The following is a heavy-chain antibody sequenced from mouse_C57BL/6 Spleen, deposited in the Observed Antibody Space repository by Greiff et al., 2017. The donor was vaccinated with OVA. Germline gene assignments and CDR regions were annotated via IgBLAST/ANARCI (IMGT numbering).Heavy chain of an antibody. V-gene: IGHV1-59*01. CDR1: GYTFTSYW. J-gene: IGHJ1*03. D-gene: IGHD1-1*01. CDR3: ARYGSSYKYFDV. Sequence: QVQLQQPGAELVRPGTSVKLSCKASGYTFTSYWMHWVKQRPGQGLEWIGVIDPSDSYTNYNQKFKGKATLTVDTSSSTAYMQLSSLTAEDSAGYYCARYGSSYKYFDVWGTGTTVTVSS. CDR2: IDPSDSYT.